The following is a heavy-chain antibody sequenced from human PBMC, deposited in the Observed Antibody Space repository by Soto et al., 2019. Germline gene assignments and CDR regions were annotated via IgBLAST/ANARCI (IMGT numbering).Heavy chain of an antibody. CDR3: ARESNGDPEDWFDP. J-gene: IGHJ5*02. CDR1: GGSISSGGYY. V-gene: IGHV4-31*03. CDR2: IYYSGST. Sequence: QVQLQESGPGLVKPSQTLSLTCTVSGGSISSGGYYWSWIRQHPGKGLEWIGYIYYSGSTYYNPSLKSRVTISVDTSKNQFSLKLSSVTAADTAVYYCARESNGDPEDWFDPWGQGTLVTVSS. D-gene: IGHD4-17*01.